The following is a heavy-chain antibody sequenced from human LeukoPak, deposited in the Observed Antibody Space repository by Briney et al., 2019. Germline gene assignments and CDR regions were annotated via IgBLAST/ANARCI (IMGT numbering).Heavy chain of an antibody. J-gene: IGHJ4*02. CDR3: ARGSLVGATRNYLDY. CDR1: GYSFTSYW. D-gene: IGHD1-26*01. V-gene: IGHV5-51*01. CDR2: IYPGDSDT. Sequence: GESLKISCKGSGYSFTSYWIAWVRQMPGKGLEWMGIIYPGDSDTRHSPSFQGQVTISADKSISTAYLQWSSLKASDTAMYYCARGSLVGATRNYLDYWGQGTLVTVSS.